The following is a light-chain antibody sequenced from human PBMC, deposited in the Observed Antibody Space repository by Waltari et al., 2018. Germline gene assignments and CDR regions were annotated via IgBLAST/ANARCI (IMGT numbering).Light chain of an antibody. Sequence: DIVMTQTPLSLSVTPGEPASISCRSSQSLLHSNGNTYLYWYLQKPGQPPRLLIYRVSNRFSGVPDRVSGSGSGTDFTLKISRVEAEDVGVYYCMQALQTPRTFGQGTKVEIK. CDR1: QSLLHSNGNTY. V-gene: IGKV2-29*02. CDR2: RVS. J-gene: IGKJ1*01. CDR3: MQALQTPRT.